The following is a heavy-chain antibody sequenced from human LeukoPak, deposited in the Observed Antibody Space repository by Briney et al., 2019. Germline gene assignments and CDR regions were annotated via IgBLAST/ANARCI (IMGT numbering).Heavy chain of an antibody. CDR1: GFTFSTYA. Sequence: GGSLGLSCAAPGFTFSTYAMSWVRQAPGKGLEWVSTISGSGSSTYHADSVKGRFTISRDNSKSTLYLQMNSLRAEDTAVYYCAKPGFCSGTGCYGYFQHWGQGTLVTVSS. D-gene: IGHD2-2*01. CDR2: ISGSGSST. J-gene: IGHJ1*01. V-gene: IGHV3-23*01. CDR3: AKPGFCSGTGCYGYFQH.